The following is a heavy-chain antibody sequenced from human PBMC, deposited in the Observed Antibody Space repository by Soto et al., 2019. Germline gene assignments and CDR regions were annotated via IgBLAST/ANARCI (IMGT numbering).Heavy chain of an antibody. Sequence: EVQLVESGGGLVQTGESLKLSCAVSGFTFSGSAMHWVRQASGKGREWVGRIRSKANNYATAYAASVKGRFTISRDDSKNTAYLQMNSLKSEDTAVYYCTRGYGDYVRDYCGQGTLVTVSS. CDR3: TRGYGDYVRDY. V-gene: IGHV3-73*01. CDR1: GFTFSGSA. D-gene: IGHD4-17*01. CDR2: IRSKANNYAT. J-gene: IGHJ4*02.